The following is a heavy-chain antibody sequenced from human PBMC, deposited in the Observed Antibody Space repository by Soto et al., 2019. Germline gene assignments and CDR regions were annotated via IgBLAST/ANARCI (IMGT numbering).Heavy chain of an antibody. CDR2: ISSSGVST. CDR1: GFTFSTYA. Sequence: EVPLLESGGGLVQPGGSLRLSCAASGFTFSTYAMSWVRQAPGKGLEWVSAISSSGVSTYYADSVKGRFTISRDNSKNTVYLKMNSLRAEDTAVYYCAKGNYDYVWGSYRYLGSAFDIWGQGTMVTVSS. J-gene: IGHJ3*02. CDR3: AKGNYDYVWGSYRYLGSAFDI. D-gene: IGHD3-16*02. V-gene: IGHV3-23*01.